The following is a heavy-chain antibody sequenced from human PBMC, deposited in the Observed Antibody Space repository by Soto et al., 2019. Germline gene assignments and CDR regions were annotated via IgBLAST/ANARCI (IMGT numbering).Heavy chain of an antibody. CDR2: ISAYNGNT. J-gene: IGHJ6*03. Sequence: GASVKVSCKASGYTFTSYGISWVRQAPGQGLEWMGWISAYNGNTNYAQKLQGRVTMTTDTSTSTAYMELRSLRSDDTAVYYCARGGYCSGGSCSYRDYYYMDVWGKGTTVTVSS. D-gene: IGHD2-15*01. CDR3: ARGGYCSGGSCSYRDYYYMDV. V-gene: IGHV1-18*01. CDR1: GYTFTSYG.